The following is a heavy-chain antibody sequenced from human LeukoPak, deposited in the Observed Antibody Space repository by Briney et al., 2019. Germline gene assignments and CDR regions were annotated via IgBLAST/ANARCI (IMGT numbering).Heavy chain of an antibody. V-gene: IGHV3-30*03. D-gene: IGHD3-3*01. CDR3: ARDSDPLNVLRFLEWPNGGFDY. CDR2: ISYDGSNK. Sequence: PGGSLRLSCAASGFTFSSYGMHWVRQAPGKGLEWVAVISYDGSNKYYADSVKGRFTISRDNSKNTLYLQMNSLRAEDTAVYYCARDSDPLNVLRFLEWPNGGFDYWGQGTLVTVSS. J-gene: IGHJ4*02. CDR1: GFTFSSYG.